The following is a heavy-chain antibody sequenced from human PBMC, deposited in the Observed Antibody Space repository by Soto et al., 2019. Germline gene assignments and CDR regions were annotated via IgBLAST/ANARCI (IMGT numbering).Heavy chain of an antibody. CDR3: ARRQSSSWYGL. CDR2: IRYDGSNK. V-gene: IGHV3-30*02. J-gene: IGHJ4*02. CDR1: GFTISSHG. D-gene: IGHD6-13*01. Sequence: PGGSLRLSCVASGFTISSHGMHWVRQAPGKGLEWVAVIRYDGSNKFYANSVKGRFTISRDNSMNTLYLQMGSLRAEDMAVYYCARRQSSSWYGLWGQGTLVTVSS.